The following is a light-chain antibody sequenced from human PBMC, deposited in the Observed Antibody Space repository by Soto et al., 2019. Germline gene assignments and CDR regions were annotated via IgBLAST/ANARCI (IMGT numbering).Light chain of an antibody. CDR2: GAS. Sequence: ENVLTQSPGTLSVSPGERVTLSCRASQSVSSNYLAWYPQRPGQAPRLLIFGASYTATGIPDRFSGSGSGTDFTPIISRLEPEDFAVYYCQEYSSSPPEFTFGRGTKVYSK. V-gene: IGKV3-20*01. J-gene: IGKJ3*01. CDR3: QEYSSSPPEFT. CDR1: QSVSSNY.